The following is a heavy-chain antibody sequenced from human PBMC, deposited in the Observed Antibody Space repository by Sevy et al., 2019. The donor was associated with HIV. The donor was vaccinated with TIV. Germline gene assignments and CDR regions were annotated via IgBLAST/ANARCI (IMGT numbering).Heavy chain of an antibody. D-gene: IGHD2-15*01. CDR2: ISSSSNYI. CDR1: GFTFSSYN. CDR3: ARVVAYCSGGSCFPGYYYGMDV. V-gene: IGHV3-21*01. J-gene: IGHJ6*02. Sequence: GGSLRLSCAASGFTFSSYNMNWVRQAPGKGLEWVSSISSSSNYIYYADSMKGRFTISRDNAKNSLYLQMNSLRAEDPAVDYCARVVAYCSGGSCFPGYYYGMDVWGQGTTVTVSS.